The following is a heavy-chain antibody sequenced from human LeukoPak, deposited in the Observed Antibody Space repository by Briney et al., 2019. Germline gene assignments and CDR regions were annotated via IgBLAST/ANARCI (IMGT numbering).Heavy chain of an antibody. Sequence: SDTLSLTCTVSGGSLSGHFWSWFRRPPGKGLENIGYIHSSGSTNYNPSYKSLVTVSLEMSKNQLSLSLSSVTAADTAVYYCARDPGDADWYNFDFWGQGILVTVSS. J-gene: IGHJ4*02. CDR3: ARDPGDADWYNFDF. V-gene: IGHV4-59*11. CDR2: IHSSGST. D-gene: IGHD3-9*01. CDR1: GGSLSGHF.